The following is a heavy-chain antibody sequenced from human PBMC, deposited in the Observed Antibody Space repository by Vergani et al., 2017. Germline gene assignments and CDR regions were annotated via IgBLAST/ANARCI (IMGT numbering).Heavy chain of an antibody. J-gene: IGHJ4*02. D-gene: IGHD6-13*01. Sequence: VQLVESGGGLVKPGGSLRLSCAASGFTFSDYYMSWIRQAPGKGLEWVSRINSDGSSPSYADSVKGRFTISRDNAKNTLYLQMNSLRAEDTAVYYCARGPYSSSWYKSPLDYWGQGTLVTVSS. V-gene: IGHV3-74*02. CDR1: GFTFSDYY. CDR3: ARGPYSSSWYKSPLDY. CDR2: INSDGSSP.